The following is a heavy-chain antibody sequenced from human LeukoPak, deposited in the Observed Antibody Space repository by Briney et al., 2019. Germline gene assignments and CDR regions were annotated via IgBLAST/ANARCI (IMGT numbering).Heavy chain of an antibody. Sequence: PSETLSLTCAVYGGSFSGYYWSWIRQPPGKGLEWIGEINHSGSTNYNPSLKSRVTISVDTSENQFSLKLSSVTAADTAVYYCARGPDFWGSFDYWGQGTLVTVSS. J-gene: IGHJ4*02. CDR1: GGSFSGYY. V-gene: IGHV4-34*01. CDR2: INHSGST. CDR3: ARGPDFWGSFDY. D-gene: IGHD3-3*01.